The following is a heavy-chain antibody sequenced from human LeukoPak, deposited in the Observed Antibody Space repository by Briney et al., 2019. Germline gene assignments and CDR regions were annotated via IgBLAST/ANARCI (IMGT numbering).Heavy chain of an antibody. CDR3: ARDGSGRVPEMSAPDY. D-gene: IGHD3-10*01. Sequence: PGGSLRLSCAASGFTFSSYSMNWVRQAPGKGLEWVSYIRSSSSTIYYADSVKGRFTISRDNAKNPLYLQMNSLRAEDTAVYYCARDGSGRVPEMSAPDYWGQGTLVTVSS. CDR1: GFTFSSYS. CDR2: IRSSSSTI. J-gene: IGHJ4*02. V-gene: IGHV3-48*01.